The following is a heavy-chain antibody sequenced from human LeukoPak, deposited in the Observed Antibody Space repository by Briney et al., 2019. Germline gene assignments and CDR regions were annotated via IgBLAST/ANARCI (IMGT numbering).Heavy chain of an antibody. V-gene: IGHV4-34*01. CDR2: INHSGST. CDR3: ARGAGGYRFDP. J-gene: IGHJ5*02. CDR1: GGSFSGYY. D-gene: IGHD1-1*01. Sequence: SETLSLTCAVYGGSFSGYYWSWIRQPPGKGLEWIGEINHSGSTNYNPSLKSRVTISVDMSKNQFSLKLSSVTAADTAVYYCARGAGGYRFDPWGQGTLVTVSS.